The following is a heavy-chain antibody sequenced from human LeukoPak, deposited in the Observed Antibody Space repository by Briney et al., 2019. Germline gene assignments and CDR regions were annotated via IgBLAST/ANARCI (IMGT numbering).Heavy chain of an antibody. D-gene: IGHD6-13*01. CDR2: INHSGST. V-gene: IGHV4-34*01. CDR3: AREGSGSWERYFDY. CDR1: GGSFSGYY. J-gene: IGHJ4*02. Sequence: SETLSLTCAVYGGSFSGYYWSWIRQPPGKGLEWIGEINHSGSTNYNPSLKSRVTISVDTSKNQFSLKLGSVTAADTAVYYCAREGSGSWERYFDYWGQGTLVTVSS.